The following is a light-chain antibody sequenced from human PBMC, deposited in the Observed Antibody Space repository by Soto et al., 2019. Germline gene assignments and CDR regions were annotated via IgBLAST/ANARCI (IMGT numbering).Light chain of an antibody. CDR3: MQALQTPLYT. CDR2: LGS. J-gene: IGKJ2*01. Sequence: DIVMTQSPLSLPVTPGEPASISCRSSQSLLHSNGYNYLDWYLQKPGQSPQLLIYLGSNRASGVPDSVSGNGSDTYFTLKISRVEAEDVWVYYCMQALQTPLYTFGQGTKLEIK. V-gene: IGKV2-28*01. CDR1: QSLLHSNGYNY.